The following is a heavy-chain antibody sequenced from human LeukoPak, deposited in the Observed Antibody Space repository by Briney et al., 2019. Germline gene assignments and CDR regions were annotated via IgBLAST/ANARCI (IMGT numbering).Heavy chain of an antibody. CDR1: GGSFGGYY. CDR2: INHSGST. J-gene: IGHJ4*02. D-gene: IGHD6-13*01. CDR3: AAAFKYSSSGISVGY. Sequence: ASETMSLTCAVYGGSFGGYYWSWIRQPPGKGLEWIGEINHSGSTNYNPSLKSRVTISVDTSTNQFSLKLSSVTAAHTAVYYCAAAFKYSSSGISVGYWGQGTMVTVSS. V-gene: IGHV4-34*01.